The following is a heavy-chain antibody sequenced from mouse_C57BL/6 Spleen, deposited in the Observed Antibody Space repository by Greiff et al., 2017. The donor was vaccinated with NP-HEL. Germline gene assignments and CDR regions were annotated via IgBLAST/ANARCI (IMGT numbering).Heavy chain of an antibody. Sequence: VQLQESGPELVKPGASVKISCKASGYAFSSSWMNWVKQRPGKGLEWIGRIYPGDGDTNYNGKFKGKATLTADKSSSTAYMQLSSLTSEDSAVYFCARCNWDYFDYWGQGTTLTVSS. CDR3: ARCNWDYFDY. J-gene: IGHJ2*01. V-gene: IGHV1-82*01. D-gene: IGHD4-1*01. CDR2: IYPGDGDT. CDR1: GYAFSSSW.